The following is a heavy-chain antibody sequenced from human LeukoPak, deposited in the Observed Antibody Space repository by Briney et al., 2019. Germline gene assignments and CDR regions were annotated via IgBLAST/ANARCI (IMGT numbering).Heavy chain of an antibody. J-gene: IGHJ6*02. CDR1: GYTFTSYY. CDR3: TFWSVSRPFV. CDR2: INPSGGST. D-gene: IGHD3-3*01. V-gene: IGHV1-46*01. Sequence: GASVKVSCKASGYTFTSYYMHWVRQAPGQGLEWMGIINPSGGSTSYAQKFQGRVTMTRDTSTSTVYMELSSLRSEETAVYYCTFWSVSRPFVWGQGTTVTVSS.